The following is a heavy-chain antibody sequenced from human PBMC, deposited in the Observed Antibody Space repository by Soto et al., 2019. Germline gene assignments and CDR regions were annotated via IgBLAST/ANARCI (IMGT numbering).Heavy chain of an antibody. V-gene: IGHV4-31*03. Sequence: QVQLQESGPGLVKPSETPSLSCNVSGGSISSDDFFWSWVRQHPARGLERIGYIYHSGTTYYNPSLQSRITISVDTSKNQFSLKLRSVTAADTAVYFCARDEDHGSGLSGGMDVWGQGTAVTVS. J-gene: IGHJ6*02. D-gene: IGHD3-10*01. CDR2: IYHSGTT. CDR3: ARDEDHGSGLSGGMDV. CDR1: GGSISSDDFF.